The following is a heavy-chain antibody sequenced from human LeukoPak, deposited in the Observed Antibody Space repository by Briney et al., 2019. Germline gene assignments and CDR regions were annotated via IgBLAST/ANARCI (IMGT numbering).Heavy chain of an antibody. CDR1: GGSISSYY. V-gene: IGHV4-59*08. J-gene: IGHJ4*02. D-gene: IGHD2-8*01. CDR2: IYYSGST. Sequence: SETLSLTCTVSGGSISSYYWSWIRQPPGNGLEWIGYIYYSGSTNYNPSLKSRVTISVDTSKNQFSLKLSSVTAADTAVYYCARGDVLTVVWDYWGQGTLVTVSS. CDR3: ARGDVLTVVWDY.